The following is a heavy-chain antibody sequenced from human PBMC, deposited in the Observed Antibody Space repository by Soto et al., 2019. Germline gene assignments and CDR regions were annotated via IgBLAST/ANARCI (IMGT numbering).Heavy chain of an antibody. CDR2: INPNGGST. D-gene: IGHD6-25*01. V-gene: IGHV1-46*03. J-gene: IGHJ4*02. Sequence: AAVKVSCKASGYTLTNFYIHWVRQAPGQGLERMGIINPNGGSTNYAHNFQGRVTITRDTFTRTVYMYMSSLSAQSTPAYYSARGLGSVDYWGRGTLVTVSS. CDR3: ARGLGSVDY. CDR1: GYTLTNFY.